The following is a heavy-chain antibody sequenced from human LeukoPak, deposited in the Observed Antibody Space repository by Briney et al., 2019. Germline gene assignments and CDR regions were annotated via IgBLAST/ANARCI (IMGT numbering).Heavy chain of an antibody. CDR1: GFTFSSYA. Sequence: GGSLRLSCATSGFTFSSYAMHWVRQAPAKGLEWVAFIRKDGSNKYYADSVKGRFSISRDGSTNTVYLQMNGLRDDDTAVYHCAKSLNYTSSRFPFDSWGQGTLVTVSS. CDR3: AKSLNYTSSRFPFDS. J-gene: IGHJ4*02. V-gene: IGHV3-30*02. D-gene: IGHD6-13*01. CDR2: IRKDGSNK.